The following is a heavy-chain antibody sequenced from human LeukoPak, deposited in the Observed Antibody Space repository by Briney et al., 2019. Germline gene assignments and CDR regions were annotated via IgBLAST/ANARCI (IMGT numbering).Heavy chain of an antibody. CDR3: ARARIAVAGTRWFDP. Sequence: TGGSLRLSCAASGFTVTSNYMSWVRQAPGKGLEWVAVIYSGGSTYYADSVKGRFTISRDNSKNTLYLQMNSLRAEDTAVYYCARARIAVAGTRWFDPWDHGTLVTVSS. D-gene: IGHD6-19*01. CDR2: IYSGGST. CDR1: GFTVTSNY. V-gene: IGHV3-53*01. J-gene: IGHJ5*02.